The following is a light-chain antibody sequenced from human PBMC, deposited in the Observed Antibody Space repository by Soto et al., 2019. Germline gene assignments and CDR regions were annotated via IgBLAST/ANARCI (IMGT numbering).Light chain of an antibody. CDR2: AAY. J-gene: IGKJ1*01. CDR1: QSIVAY. V-gene: IGKV1-39*01. CDR3: QQSYSTPTWT. Sequence: DIQLSQSPSSLSASVGDRVTITCRASQSIVAYLNWYLQKPGKAPKLPSYAAYNLQSGVPSRFSGSGSGTYFTLTISSLQPEDFATYSGQQSYSTPTWTFGQGTKVDIK.